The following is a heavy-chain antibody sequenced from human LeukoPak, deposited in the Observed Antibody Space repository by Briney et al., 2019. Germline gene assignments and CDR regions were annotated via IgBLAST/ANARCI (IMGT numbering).Heavy chain of an antibody. J-gene: IGHJ5*02. V-gene: IGHV4-34*01. Sequence: PSETLSLTCAVYGGSFSGYYWSWIRQPPGKGLEWIGEINHSGSTNYNPSLKSRVTISVDTSKNQFSLKLSSVTAADTAVYYCARHRKTTGHWFDPWGQGTLVTVFS. CDR1: GGSFSGYY. D-gene: IGHD4-17*01. CDR2: INHSGST. CDR3: ARHRKTTGHWFDP.